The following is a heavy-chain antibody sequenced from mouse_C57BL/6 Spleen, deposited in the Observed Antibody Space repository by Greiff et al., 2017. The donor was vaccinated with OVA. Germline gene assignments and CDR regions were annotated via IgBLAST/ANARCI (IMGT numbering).Heavy chain of an antibody. Sequence: VKLKQPGAELVKPGASVKLSCKASGYTFTSYWMHWVKQRPGRGLAWSGRIDPNSGGTKYNEKFKSKATLTVDKPSSTAYMQLSSLTSEDSAVYYCARSSGFAYWGQGTLVTVSA. V-gene: IGHV1-72*01. CDR1: GYTFTSYW. J-gene: IGHJ3*01. CDR3: ARSSGFAY. CDR2: IDPNSGGT. D-gene: IGHD3-2*02.